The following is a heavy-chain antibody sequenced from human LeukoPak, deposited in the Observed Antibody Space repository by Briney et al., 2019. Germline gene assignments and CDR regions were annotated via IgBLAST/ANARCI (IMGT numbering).Heavy chain of an antibody. CDR2: ISGSGDNT. V-gene: IGHV3-23*01. J-gene: IGHJ4*02. CDR3: AKGSYYDSSGSFYFDY. D-gene: IGHD3-22*01. Sequence: GGSLRLSCAASGFTFSSYAMRWVRQAPGKGLVWVSGISGSGDNTYYADSVKGRFTISRDNSKNTLYVQVNSLGTEDTAAYYCAKGSYYDSSGSFYFDYWGQGTLVTVS. CDR1: GFTFSSYA.